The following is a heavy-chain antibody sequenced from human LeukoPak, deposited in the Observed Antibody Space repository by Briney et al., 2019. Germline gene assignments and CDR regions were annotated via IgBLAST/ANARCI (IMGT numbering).Heavy chain of an antibody. CDR3: ARDLFVSSFLLDY. CDR1: GFTFSSYW. CDR2: ISSDGSST. Sequence: GGSLRLSCAASGFTFSSYWMHWVRQAPGKGLVWVSRISSDGSSTSYADSVKGRFIISRDNAKNTLYLQMNSLRAEDTAVYYCARDLFVSSFLLDYWGQGTLVTVSS. J-gene: IGHJ4*02. V-gene: IGHV3-74*01. D-gene: IGHD6-13*01.